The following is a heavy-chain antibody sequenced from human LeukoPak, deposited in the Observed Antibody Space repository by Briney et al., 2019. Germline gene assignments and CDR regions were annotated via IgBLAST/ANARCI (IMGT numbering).Heavy chain of an antibody. Sequence: GGTLRLSCAASGFTLSSYGMSWVRQAPGKGLEWVSTISGSGVSTYYADSVKGRFTISRDKSKNTLYLQMNSLRAEDTAVYYCAKYHGENLDPNAFEYWGQGTLVTVSS. CDR2: ISGSGVST. CDR1: GFTLSSYG. D-gene: IGHD4-17*01. J-gene: IGHJ4*02. V-gene: IGHV3-23*01. CDR3: AKYHGENLDPNAFEY.